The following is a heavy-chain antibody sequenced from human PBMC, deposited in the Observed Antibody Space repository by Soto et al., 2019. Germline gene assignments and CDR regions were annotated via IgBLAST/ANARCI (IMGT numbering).Heavy chain of an antibody. CDR2: ISYDGSNK. D-gene: IGHD3-10*01. CDR1: GFTFSSYG. J-gene: IGHJ4*02. V-gene: IGHV3-30*18. CDR3: AKGLRFKKWFGERDLSDY. Sequence: QVQLVESGGGVVQPGRSLRLSCAASGFTFSSYGMHWVRQAPGKGLEWVAVISYDGSNKYYADSVKGRFTISRDNSKNTLYLQMNSLRAEDTAVYYCAKGLRFKKWFGERDLSDYWGQGTLVTVSS.